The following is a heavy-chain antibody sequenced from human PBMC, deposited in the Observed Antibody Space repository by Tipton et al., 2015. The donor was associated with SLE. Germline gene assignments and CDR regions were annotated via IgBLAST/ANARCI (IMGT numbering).Heavy chain of an antibody. CDR2: IYHSGYT. Sequence: TLSLTCTVSGYSISSGYYWGWIRQPPGKGLEWIGTIYHSGYTYYNPSLESRVTISVDTSKNQFSLKLSSVTAADTAVYYCAGGLSGSYYFDYWGQGTLVTVSS. V-gene: IGHV4-38-2*02. CDR1: GYSISSGYY. D-gene: IGHD1-26*01. CDR3: AGGLSGSYYFDY. J-gene: IGHJ4*02.